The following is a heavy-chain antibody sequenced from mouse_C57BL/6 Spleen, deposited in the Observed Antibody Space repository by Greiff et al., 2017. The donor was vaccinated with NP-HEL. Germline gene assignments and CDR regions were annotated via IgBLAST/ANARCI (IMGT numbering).Heavy chain of an antibody. CDR3: ASDPLPYYGSSPYWYFDV. J-gene: IGHJ1*03. Sequence: EVKVVESGGGLVKPGGSLKLSCAASGFTFSSYAMSWVRQTPEKRLEWVATISDGGSYTYYPDNVKGRFTISRDNAKNNLYLQMSHLKSEDTAMYYCASDPLPYYGSSPYWYFDVWGTGTTVTVSS. CDR1: GFTFSSYA. CDR2: ISDGGSYT. V-gene: IGHV5-4*03. D-gene: IGHD1-1*01.